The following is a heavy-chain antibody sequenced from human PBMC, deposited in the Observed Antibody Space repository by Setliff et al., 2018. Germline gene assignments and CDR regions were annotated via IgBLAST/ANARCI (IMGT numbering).Heavy chain of an antibody. CDR3: ARENGYCSGGACYFMFDY. D-gene: IGHD2-15*01. V-gene: IGHV4-59*11. Sequence: PSETLSLTCTVSGGSSSSHYWSWIRQPPGKGLEWIGYIHYSGTTNYNPSLKSRVTLSLDTAKNQFSLALRAVTAADTALYYCARENGYCSGGACYFMFDYWGQGTLVTVSS. CDR1: GGSSSSHY. J-gene: IGHJ4*02. CDR2: IHYSGTT.